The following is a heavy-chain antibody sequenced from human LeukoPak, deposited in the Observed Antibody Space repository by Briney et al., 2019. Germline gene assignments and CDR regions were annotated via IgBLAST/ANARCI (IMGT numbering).Heavy chain of an antibody. V-gene: IGHV3-23*01. J-gene: IGHJ2*01. CDR2: IPGSGGSA. CDR1: GFTFSSYA. Sequence: PGGSLRLSCAASGFTFSSYAMSWVRQAPGKGLEWVSAIPGSGGSAYYADSVKGRFTISRDSSKNTLYLQMNSLRAEDTAVFYCARGREQQPRGYFDLWGRGTLVTVSS. D-gene: IGHD6-13*01. CDR3: ARGREQQPRGYFDL.